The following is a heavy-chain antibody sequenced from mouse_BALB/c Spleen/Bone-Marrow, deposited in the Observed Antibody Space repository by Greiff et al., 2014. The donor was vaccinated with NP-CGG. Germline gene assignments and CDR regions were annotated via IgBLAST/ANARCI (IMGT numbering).Heavy chain of an antibody. J-gene: IGHJ2*01. D-gene: IGHD4-1*01. Sequence: VQLQQSGAELVRPGTSVQLSCKASGYSFTNYWTNWVKQRPGQGLEWIGMIHPSDSESRLNQKFKDKATLTVDKSSTTAYMHLSSPTSEDSAVYYCARGLGEIWGYWGQGTTLTVSS. CDR2: IHPSDSES. CDR3: ARGLGEIWGY. V-gene: IGHV1-61*01. CDR1: GYSFTNYW.